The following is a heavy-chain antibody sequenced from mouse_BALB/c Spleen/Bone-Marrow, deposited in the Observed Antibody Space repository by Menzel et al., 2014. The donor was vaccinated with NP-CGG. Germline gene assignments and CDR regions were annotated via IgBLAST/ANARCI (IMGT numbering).Heavy chain of an antibody. Sequence: EVQVVESGGGLVQPGGSMKLSCVASGFTFSNYWMNWVRQSPEKGLEWVAEIRLKSNNYATHYAESVKGRFTISRDDSKRSVYLQMNNLRAEDTGIYYCTTGFAYWGQGTLVTVSA. CDR1: GFTFSNYW. CDR3: TTGFAY. CDR2: IRLKSNNYAT. V-gene: IGHV6-6*02. J-gene: IGHJ3*01.